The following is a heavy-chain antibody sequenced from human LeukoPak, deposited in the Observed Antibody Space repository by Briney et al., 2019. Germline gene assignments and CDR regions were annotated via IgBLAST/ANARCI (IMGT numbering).Heavy chain of an antibody. J-gene: IGHJ4*02. CDR1: GGSISSYY. CDR2: IYTSGST. V-gene: IGHV4-4*07. CDR3: ARVGGYRYSSSWYFDY. D-gene: IGHD6-13*01. Sequence: SETLSLTCTVSGGSISSYYWSWIRQPAGKGLEWIGRIYTSGSTNYNPSLKSRVTMSVDTSKNQFSLKLSSVTAADTAVYYCARVGGYRYSSSWYFDYWGQGTLVTVSS.